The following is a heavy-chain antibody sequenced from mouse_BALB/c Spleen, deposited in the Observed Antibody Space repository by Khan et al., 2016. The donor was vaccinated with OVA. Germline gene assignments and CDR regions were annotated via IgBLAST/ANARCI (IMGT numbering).Heavy chain of an antibody. J-gene: IGHJ2*01. V-gene: IGHV3-2*02. Sequence: EVQLQESGPGLVKPSQSLSLTCTVTGYSITTDYAWNWIRQFPGSKLEWMGHISYSGHTKYNPSLKSRISITRDTSKNQIFLQLKTVTTEDTARYYCARIYGGDFDYWGQGTTLTVSS. D-gene: IGHD1-1*01. CDR3: ARIYGGDFDY. CDR2: ISYSGHT. CDR1: GYSITTDYA.